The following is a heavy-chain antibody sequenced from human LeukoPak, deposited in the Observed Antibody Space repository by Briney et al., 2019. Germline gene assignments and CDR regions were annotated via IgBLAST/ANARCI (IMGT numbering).Heavy chain of an antibody. D-gene: IGHD6-13*01. J-gene: IGHJ2*01. Sequence: SETLSLTCTVSGGSISSHDWTWIRQPAGKGLEWIGRIYISGSPNYNPSLKSRVTMSVDTSKNQFSLKLTSVTAADTAVYYCARVSSSWYQDWYFDRWGRGTLVTVSS. CDR2: IYISGSP. V-gene: IGHV4-4*07. CDR1: GGSISSHD. CDR3: ARVSSSWYQDWYFDR.